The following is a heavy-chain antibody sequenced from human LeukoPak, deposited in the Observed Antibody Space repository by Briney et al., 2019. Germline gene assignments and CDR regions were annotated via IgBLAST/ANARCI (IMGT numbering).Heavy chain of an antibody. Sequence: PGGSLRLSCAVSGVSFSSYWMTWVRLAPGKGLEWVAVISFDGSNKYYSDSVKGRFTISRDNSKNTLYLQMNSLRAEDTAVYYCARDRACSSTSCYKSVKRNWFDPWGQGTLVTVSS. V-gene: IGHV3-30-3*01. CDR1: GVSFSSYW. CDR3: ARDRACSSTSCYKSVKRNWFDP. CDR2: ISFDGSNK. D-gene: IGHD2-2*02. J-gene: IGHJ5*02.